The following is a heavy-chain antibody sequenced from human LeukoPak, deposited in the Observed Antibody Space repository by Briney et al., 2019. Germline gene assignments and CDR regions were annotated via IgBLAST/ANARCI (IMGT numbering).Heavy chain of an antibody. J-gene: IGHJ4*02. D-gene: IGHD6-19*01. CDR2: INWNGGST. CDR3: AAGAASGWYFDY. V-gene: IGHV3-20*04. Sequence: GGSLRLSCAGSGFTFDDCGMSWVRQAPGKGLEWVSGINWNGGSTGYADSVKGRFTISRDNAKNSLYLQMNSLRVEDTALYYCAAGAASGWYFDYWGQGTLVTVSS. CDR1: GFTFDDCG.